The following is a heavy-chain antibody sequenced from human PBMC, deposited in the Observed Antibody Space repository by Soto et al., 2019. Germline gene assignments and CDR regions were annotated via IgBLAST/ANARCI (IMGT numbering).Heavy chain of an antibody. CDR1: GGSFSGYY. Sequence: SETLSLTCAVYGGSFSGYYWSWIRQPPGKGLEWIGEINHSGSTNYNPSLKSRVTISVDTSKNQFSLKLSSVTAADTAVYYCARGRGDYIWGSYRYAGFDYWGQGTLVTVSS. CDR2: INHSGST. D-gene: IGHD3-16*02. CDR3: ARGRGDYIWGSYRYAGFDY. J-gene: IGHJ4*02. V-gene: IGHV4-34*01.